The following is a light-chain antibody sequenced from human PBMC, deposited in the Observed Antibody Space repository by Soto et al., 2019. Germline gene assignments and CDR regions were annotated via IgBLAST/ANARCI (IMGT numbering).Light chain of an antibody. Sequence: IQLTQSPSSLSASVGDRVTITCRASQGIITYLNWYQQKPGKAPKLLIYGASTLQSGVPSRFSGSGSGTDFTLTISSLQPEDSASYYCLQDHEHLTFGGGTKVDI. CDR3: LQDHEHLT. V-gene: IGKV1-6*01. CDR2: GAS. CDR1: QGIITY. J-gene: IGKJ4*01.